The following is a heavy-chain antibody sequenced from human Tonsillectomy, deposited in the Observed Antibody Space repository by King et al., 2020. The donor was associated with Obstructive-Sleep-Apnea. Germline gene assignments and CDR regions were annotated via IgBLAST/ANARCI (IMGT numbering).Heavy chain of an antibody. J-gene: IGHJ4*02. CDR2: ISSTGSTT. CDR3: ARGYSGSYVP. Sequence: VQLVESGGGLVKPGGSLRLSCAVSGFNLSDYYMSWIRQAPGKGLEWVSYISSTGSTTYYADSVKGLFTVSRDNAMNSLYLQMNSLSAEDTAVYYCARGYSGSYVPWGQGTLVTVSS. D-gene: IGHD1-26*01. V-gene: IGHV3-11*01. CDR1: GFNLSDYY.